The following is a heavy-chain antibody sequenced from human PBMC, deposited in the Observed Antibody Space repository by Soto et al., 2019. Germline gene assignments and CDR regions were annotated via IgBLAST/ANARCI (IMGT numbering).Heavy chain of an antibody. D-gene: IGHD3-22*01. CDR3: ARHYDSIGYYWATAYYIDF. J-gene: IGHJ4*02. CDR2: IYYSGST. CDR1: GGSISSYY. Sequence: SETLSLTCTVSGGSISSYYWSWIRQPPGKGLEWIGYIYYSGSTNYNPSLKSRVTISVDTSKNQFSLKLSSVTAADTAVYYCARHYDSIGYYWATAYYIDFWGQGTLVTVSS. V-gene: IGHV4-59*08.